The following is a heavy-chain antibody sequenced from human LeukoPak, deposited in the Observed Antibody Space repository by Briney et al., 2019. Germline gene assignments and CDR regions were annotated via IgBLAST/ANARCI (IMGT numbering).Heavy chain of an antibody. CDR1: GYTFTSYY. V-gene: IGHV1-46*01. CDR2: INPSGGST. Sequence: GASVKVSCKASGYTFTSYYMHWVRQAPGQGLEWMGIINPSGGSTSYAQKFQGRVTMTRDMSTSTAYMELSSLRSEDTAVYYCARSLSAGYSYGYGIDYWGQGTLVTVSS. CDR3: ARSLSAGYSYGYGIDY. J-gene: IGHJ4*02. D-gene: IGHD5-18*01.